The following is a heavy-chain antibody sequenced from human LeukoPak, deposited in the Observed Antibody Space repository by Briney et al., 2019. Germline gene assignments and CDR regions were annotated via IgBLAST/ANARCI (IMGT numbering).Heavy chain of an antibody. D-gene: IGHD3-22*01. CDR3: AKDPAGYDSSGYWEYYFDY. Sequence: GGSLRLSCAASGFAFSSYGMSWVRQAPGKGLEWVSSVSGSGRYTFYGDSVKGRFTLSRDNSKNTLYLQMNSLRAEDTAVYYCAKDPAGYDSSGYWEYYFDYWGQGTLVTVSS. CDR1: GFAFSSYG. J-gene: IGHJ4*02. V-gene: IGHV3-23*01. CDR2: VSGSGRYT.